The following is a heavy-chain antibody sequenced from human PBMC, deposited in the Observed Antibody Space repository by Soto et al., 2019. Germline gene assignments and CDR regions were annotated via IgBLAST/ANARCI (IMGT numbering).Heavy chain of an antibody. D-gene: IGHD2-2*02. CDR3: ARVGGYCSSTSCYTDYYYYYGMDV. J-gene: IGHJ6*02. Sequence: EVQLVESGGGLVQPGGSLRLSCAASGFTFSSYWMSWVRQAPGKGLEWVANIKQDGSEKYYVDSVKGRFTISRDNAKNSLYLQMNSLRAEDTAVYYCARVGGYCSSTSCYTDYYYYYGMDVWGQGTTVTVSS. CDR1: GFTFSSYW. CDR2: IKQDGSEK. V-gene: IGHV3-7*01.